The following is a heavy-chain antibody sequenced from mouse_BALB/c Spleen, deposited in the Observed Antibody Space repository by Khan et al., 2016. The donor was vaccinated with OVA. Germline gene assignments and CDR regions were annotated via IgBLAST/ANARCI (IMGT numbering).Heavy chain of an antibody. CDR1: GFTFSSFG. CDR2: ISSGSTTL. J-gene: IGHJ4*01. D-gene: IGHD3-3*01. Sequence: EVQGVESGGGLVQPGGSRKLSCAASGFTFSSFGMHWVRQAPEKGLEWVAYISSGSTTLYYADTVTGRFTISSDNPKNTRFLQMTSLRSEDTAIYYCTRREGLYAMDYWGQGTSVTVSS. V-gene: IGHV5-17*02. CDR3: TRREGLYAMDY.